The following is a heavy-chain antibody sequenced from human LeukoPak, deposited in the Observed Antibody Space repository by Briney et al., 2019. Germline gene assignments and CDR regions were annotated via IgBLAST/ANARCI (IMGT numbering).Heavy chain of an antibody. Sequence: ASVKVSCKASGYTFTSYYMHWVRQAPGQGLEWMGIINPSGGSASYAQKFQGRVTMTRDTSTSTVYMELSSLRSEDTAVYYCARVRYSYGYPDTPPPDFDYWGQGTLVTVSS. CDR2: INPSGGSA. V-gene: IGHV1-46*01. CDR1: GYTFTSYY. CDR3: ARVRYSYGYPDTPPPDFDY. J-gene: IGHJ4*02. D-gene: IGHD5-18*01.